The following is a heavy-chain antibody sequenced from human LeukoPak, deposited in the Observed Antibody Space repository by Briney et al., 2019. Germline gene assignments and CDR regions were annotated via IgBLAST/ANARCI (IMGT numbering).Heavy chain of an antibody. V-gene: IGHV3-15*04. J-gene: IGHJ4*02. Sequence: GGSLRLSCAASGFTFSNVWMSWVRQAPGKVLEWVGRIESKTDGGTLDYAAPVKGRFTISRDDSKNTLYLQMNSLKTEDTAVYYCTTSFMTVAGKVDYWGQGTLVTVSS. CDR3: TTSFMTVAGKVDY. CDR1: GFTFSNVW. CDR2: IESKTDGGTL. D-gene: IGHD6-19*01.